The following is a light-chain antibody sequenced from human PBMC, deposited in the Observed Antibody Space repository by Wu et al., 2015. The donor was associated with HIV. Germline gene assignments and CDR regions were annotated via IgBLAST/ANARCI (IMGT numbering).Light chain of an antibody. Sequence: EIVLTQSPGTLSLSPGERATLSCRASQSVSSSYLAWYQQKPGQAPRLLIYGASSRATGIPDRFSGSGSGTDFTLTISRLEPEDFGVYYCQQYGDSPEWTFGQGTKVEIK. CDR1: QSVSSSY. J-gene: IGKJ1*01. CDR2: GAS. CDR3: QQYGDSPEWT. V-gene: IGKV3-20*01.